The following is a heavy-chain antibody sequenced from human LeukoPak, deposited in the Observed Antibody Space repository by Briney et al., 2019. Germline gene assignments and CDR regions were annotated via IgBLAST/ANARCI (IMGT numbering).Heavy chain of an antibody. J-gene: IGHJ4*02. V-gene: IGHV4-4*07. Sequence: SETLSLTCTVSSGSISSYYWSWIRQPAGKGLEWIGRIYTSGSTNYNPSLKSRVTMSVDTSKNQFSLKLSSVTAADTAVYYCASTTVTGYYEYYFDYWGQGTLVTVSS. CDR1: SGSISSYY. D-gene: IGHD3-9*01. CDR3: ASTTVTGYYEYYFDY. CDR2: IYTSGST.